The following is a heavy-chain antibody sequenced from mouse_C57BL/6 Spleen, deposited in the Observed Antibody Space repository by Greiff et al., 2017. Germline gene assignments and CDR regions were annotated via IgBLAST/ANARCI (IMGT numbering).Heavy chain of an antibody. Sequence: EVQRVESGEGLVKPGGSLKLSCAASGFTFSSYAMSWVRQTPEKRLEWVAYISSGGDYIYYADTVKGRFTISRDNARNTLYLQMSSLKSEDTAMYYCTRELRGFYAMDYWGQGTSVTVSS. CDR3: TRELRGFYAMDY. CDR2: ISSGGDYI. V-gene: IGHV5-9-1*02. J-gene: IGHJ4*01. CDR1: GFTFSSYA. D-gene: IGHD1-1*01.